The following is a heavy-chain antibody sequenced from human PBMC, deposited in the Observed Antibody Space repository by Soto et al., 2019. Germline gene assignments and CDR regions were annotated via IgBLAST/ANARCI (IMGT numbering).Heavy chain of an antibody. Sequence: PSETLSLTCTVSGGSISSSSYYWGWIRQPPGKGLEWIGSIYYSGSTYYNPSLKSRVTTSVDTSKNQFSLKLSSVTAADTAVYYCASQDPSYYYYYMDVWGKGTTVTVSS. J-gene: IGHJ6*03. CDR1: GGSISSSSYY. CDR3: ASQDPSYYYYYMDV. CDR2: IYYSGST. V-gene: IGHV4-39*01.